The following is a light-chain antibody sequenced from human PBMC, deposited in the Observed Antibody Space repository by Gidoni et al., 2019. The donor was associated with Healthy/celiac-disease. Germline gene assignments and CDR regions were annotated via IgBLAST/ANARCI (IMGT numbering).Light chain of an antibody. CDR1: SSDVGGYTY. CDR3: SSYAGSNKV. CDR2: EVS. J-gene: IGLJ2*01. Sequence: QPALTHPPSASVSPGQSVTISCTETSSDVGGYTYVSWYQQHPGKAPTLMIYEVSKRPSGVSDRFSGSKYGNTASLTVSGLQAEDDADYYCSSYAGSNKVFGGGTKLTVL. V-gene: IGLV2-8*01.